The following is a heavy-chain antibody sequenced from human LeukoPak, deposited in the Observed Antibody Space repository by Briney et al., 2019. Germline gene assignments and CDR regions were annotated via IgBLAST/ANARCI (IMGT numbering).Heavy chain of an antibody. V-gene: IGHV4-4*07. D-gene: IGHD2-15*01. CDR1: GGSISNYY. CDR2: IHRSGST. Sequence: SETLSLTCTVSGGSISNYYWSWIRQPAGKGLECIGRIHRSGSTDYNPSLKSRVTMSVDTSKNQFSLKLSSVTAADTAVYYCARVQRPYCSGGSCYFGHANFDPWGQGTLVTVSS. CDR3: ARVQRPYCSGGSCYFGHANFDP. J-gene: IGHJ5*02.